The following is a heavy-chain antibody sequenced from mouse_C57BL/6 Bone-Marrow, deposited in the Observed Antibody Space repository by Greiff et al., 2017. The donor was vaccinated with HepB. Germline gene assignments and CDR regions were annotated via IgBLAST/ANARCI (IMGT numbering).Heavy chain of an antibody. CDR2: SRNKANDYTT. CDR3: ARDSYYINPHWYFDV. J-gene: IGHJ1*03. D-gene: IGHD2-5*01. Sequence: EVKLMESGGGLVQSGRSLRLSCATSGFTFSDFYMEWVRQAPGKGLEWIAASRNKANDYTTEYSASVKGRFIVSRDTSQSILYLQMNALRAEDTAIYYCARDSYYINPHWYFDVWGTGTTVTVSS. V-gene: IGHV7-1*01. CDR1: GFTFSDFY.